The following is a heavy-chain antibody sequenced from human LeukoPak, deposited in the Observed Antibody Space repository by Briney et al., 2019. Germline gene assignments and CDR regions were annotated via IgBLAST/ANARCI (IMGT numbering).Heavy chain of an antibody. CDR1: GDSISSSSYY. V-gene: IGHV4-39*01. Sequence: SETLSLTCTVSGDSISSSSYYWGWIRQPPGKGLEWIGSIYYSGSTYYNPSLKSRVTISVDTSKNQFSLRPSSVTAADTAVYYCATSPRGGITVAGTYFDYWGQGTLVTVSS. CDR2: IYYSGST. D-gene: IGHD6-19*01. CDR3: ATSPRGGITVAGTYFDY. J-gene: IGHJ4*02.